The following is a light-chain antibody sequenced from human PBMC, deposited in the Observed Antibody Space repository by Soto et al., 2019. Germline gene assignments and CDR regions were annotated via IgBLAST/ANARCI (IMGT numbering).Light chain of an antibody. CDR3: QQRSNWLWT. Sequence: EIVSTQSPATLSLSPGERATLSCRASQSVSSYLAWYQQKPGQAPRLLIYDASNRATGIPARFSGSGSGTDFTLTISSLEPEDFAVYYCQQRSNWLWTFGQGNKV. V-gene: IGKV3-11*01. J-gene: IGKJ1*01. CDR2: DAS. CDR1: QSVSSY.